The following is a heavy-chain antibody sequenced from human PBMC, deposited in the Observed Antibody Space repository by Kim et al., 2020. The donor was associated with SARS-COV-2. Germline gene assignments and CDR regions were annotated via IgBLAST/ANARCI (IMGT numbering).Heavy chain of an antibody. V-gene: IGHV1-2*02. CDR3: ARGVYQQLGP. D-gene: IGHD6-13*01. CDR2: GT. J-gene: IGHJ5*02. Sequence: GTNYAQKFQGRVTMTRDTSISTAYMELSRLRSDDTAVYYCARGVYQQLGPWGQGTLVTVSS.